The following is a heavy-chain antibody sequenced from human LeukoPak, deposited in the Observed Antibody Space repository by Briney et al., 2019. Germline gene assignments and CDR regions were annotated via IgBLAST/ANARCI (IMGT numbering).Heavy chain of an antibody. D-gene: IGHD2-15*01. CDR1: GFTFSSYV. CDR3: AKEMGYCSGGSCFVFRAFEI. CDR2: ISGSGGST. Sequence: PGGSLRLSCAASGFTFSSYVMNWVRQAPGKGLEWVSAISGSGGSTYYADSVKGRFTISRDNSKNTLYLQMNSLRAEDTAVYYCAKEMGYCSGGSCFVFRAFEIWGQGTMVTVSS. V-gene: IGHV3-23*01. J-gene: IGHJ3*02.